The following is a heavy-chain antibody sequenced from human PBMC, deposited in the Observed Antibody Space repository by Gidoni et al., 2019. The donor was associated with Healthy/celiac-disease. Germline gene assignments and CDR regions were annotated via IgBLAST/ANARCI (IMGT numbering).Heavy chain of an antibody. CDR2: ISGSGGST. J-gene: IGHJ6*02. CDR1: GFTFSSYA. CDR3: VSSGWPSRGYYYGMDV. V-gene: IGHV3-23*01. D-gene: IGHD3-10*01. Sequence: EVQLLESGGGLVQPGGSLRLSCAASGFTFSSYAMSWVRQAPGKGLEWVSAISGSGGSTYYADSVKGRFTISRDNSKNTLYLQMNSLRAEDTAVYYCVSSGWPSRGYYYGMDVWGQGTTVTVSS.